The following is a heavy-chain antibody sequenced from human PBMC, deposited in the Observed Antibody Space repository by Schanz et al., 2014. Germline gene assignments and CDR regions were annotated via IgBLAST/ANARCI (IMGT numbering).Heavy chain of an antibody. CDR2: ISGSGGST. V-gene: IGHV3-23*04. CDR3: AKGRFGELSAFDI. Sequence: EVQLAESGGGLVQPGGSLRLSCAASGFTFSSYAMSWVRQAPGKGLEWVSAISGSGGSTYYADSVKGRFTISRDNSKITLYLPMNSLRAEDTAVYYCAKGRFGELSAFDIWGQGTMVTVSS. CDR1: GFTFSSYA. J-gene: IGHJ3*02. D-gene: IGHD3-10*01.